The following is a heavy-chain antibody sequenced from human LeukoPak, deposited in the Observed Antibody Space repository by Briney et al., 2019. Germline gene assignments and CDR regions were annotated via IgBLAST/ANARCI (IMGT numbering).Heavy chain of an antibody. Sequence: GGSLRLSCAASRFTFSSYGMHWVRQAPGKGLEWVAVISYDGSNKYYADSVKGRFTISRDNSKNTLYLQMNSLRAEDTAVYYCAKSTLDYWGQGTLVTVSS. CDR3: AKSTLDY. V-gene: IGHV3-30*18. J-gene: IGHJ4*02. CDR2: ISYDGSNK. CDR1: RFTFSSYG.